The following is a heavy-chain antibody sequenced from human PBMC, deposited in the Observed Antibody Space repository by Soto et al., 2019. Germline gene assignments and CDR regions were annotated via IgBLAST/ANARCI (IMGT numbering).Heavy chain of an antibody. D-gene: IGHD2-8*01. CDR1: GFTFSNYA. CDR3: ARGSNGDPFDY. V-gene: IGHV3-64*01. CDR2: ISSNGHST. J-gene: IGHJ4*02. Sequence: EVQLVESGGGLVQPGGSLRLSCAASGFTFSNYAMHWVRQAPGKGLEYVSTISSNGHSTDYANSVKGRFTISRDNSMNTLYFQMGSLRAEDMAVYYCARGSNGDPFDYWGQGTLVTVSS.